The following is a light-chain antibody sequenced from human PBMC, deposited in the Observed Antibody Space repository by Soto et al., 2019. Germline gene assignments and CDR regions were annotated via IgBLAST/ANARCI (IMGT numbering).Light chain of an antibody. CDR3: SSYTSSNSYV. CDR1: SSDVGGYKY. J-gene: IGLJ1*01. CDR2: DVS. V-gene: IGLV2-14*03. Sequence: SGSPGQSIAISCTGSSSDVGGYKYVSWYQQHPGKAPKLMIYDVSNRPSGVSDRFSGSKSGNTASLTISGLQSEDEADYYCSSYTSSNSYVFGTGTKVTVL.